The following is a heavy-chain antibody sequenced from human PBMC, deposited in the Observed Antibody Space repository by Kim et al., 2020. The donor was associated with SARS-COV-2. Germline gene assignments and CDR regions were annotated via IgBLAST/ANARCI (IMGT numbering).Heavy chain of an antibody. Sequence: ETTDYAAPVKGRFTISRDDSKNTLYLQMNSLKTEDTGLYYCTDPQRQGIGYWGQGTLVTVSS. CDR2: ETT. CDR3: TDPQRQGIGY. J-gene: IGHJ4*02. V-gene: IGHV3-15*01.